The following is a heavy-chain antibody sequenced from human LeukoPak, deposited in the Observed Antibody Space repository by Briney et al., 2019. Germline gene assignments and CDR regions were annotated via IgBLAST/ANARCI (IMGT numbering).Heavy chain of an antibody. V-gene: IGHV3-23*01. CDR2: ISGSGGST. CDR1: GFIFSNYA. J-gene: IGHJ4*02. D-gene: IGHD3-22*01. Sequence: GGSLRLSCAASGFIFSNYAMSWVRQAPGKGLEWVSAISGSGGSTYYADSVKGRFTISRDNSKNTLYLQMNSLRAEDTAVYYCAKDYSYYDSSGYYGRDYWGQGTLVTASS. CDR3: AKDYSYYDSSGYYGRDY.